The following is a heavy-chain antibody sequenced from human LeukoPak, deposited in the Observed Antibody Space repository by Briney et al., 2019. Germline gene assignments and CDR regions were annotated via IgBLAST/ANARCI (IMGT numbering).Heavy chain of an antibody. Sequence: GGSLRLSCAASGFTFSSYSMNWVRQAPGKGLEWVSSISSSSSYIYYADSVKGRFTISRDNAKNSLYLQMNSLRAEDTAVYYCARDKADIVVVPAANVTEIWGQGTLVTVSS. J-gene: IGHJ4*02. CDR1: GFTFSSYS. D-gene: IGHD2-2*01. CDR3: ARDKADIVVVPAANVTEI. CDR2: ISSSSSYI. V-gene: IGHV3-21*01.